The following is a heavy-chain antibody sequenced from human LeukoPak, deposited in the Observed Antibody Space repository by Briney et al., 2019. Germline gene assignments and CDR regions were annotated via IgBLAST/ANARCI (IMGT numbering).Heavy chain of an antibody. Sequence: SGGSLRLSCAVSGLTFRSFWMSWVRQAPGKGLGWVANINQDGSEKYFVDSVKGRFTISRDNSKNSLHLQMNTLRAEDTALYYCARERDGRFFDYWGQGTLVTVSS. J-gene: IGHJ4*02. D-gene: IGHD5-24*01. CDR1: GLTFRSFW. V-gene: IGHV3-7*01. CDR3: ARERDGRFFDY. CDR2: INQDGSEK.